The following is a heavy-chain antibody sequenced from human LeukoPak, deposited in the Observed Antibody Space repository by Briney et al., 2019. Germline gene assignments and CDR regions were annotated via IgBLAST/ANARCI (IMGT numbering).Heavy chain of an antibody. V-gene: IGHV3-7*01. CDR1: GFTFSSYW. CDR2: IKQDGSGK. Sequence: GGSLRLSCVASGFTFSSYWMSWVRQAPGKGLEWVANIKQDGSGKYYVDSVKGRFTISRDNAKNSLYLQMNSLRAEDTAVYYCARDLISPTVTTGYYLDYWGQGTLVTVSS. CDR3: ARDLISPTVTTGYYLDY. D-gene: IGHD4-17*01. J-gene: IGHJ4*02.